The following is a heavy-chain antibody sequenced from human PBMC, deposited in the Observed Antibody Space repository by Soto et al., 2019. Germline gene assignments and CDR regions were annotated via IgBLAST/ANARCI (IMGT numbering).Heavy chain of an antibody. CDR2: ISSSSSTI. J-gene: IGHJ3*02. CDR1: GFNFSSYS. Sequence: GGSLRLSCAASGFNFSSYSMNWVRQATGKGLEWVSYISSSSSTIYYADSVKGRFTISRDNAKNSLYLQMNSLRDEDTAVYYYARDTYYGSGHDAFDIWGQGTMVTVSS. D-gene: IGHD3-10*01. CDR3: ARDTYYGSGHDAFDI. V-gene: IGHV3-48*02.